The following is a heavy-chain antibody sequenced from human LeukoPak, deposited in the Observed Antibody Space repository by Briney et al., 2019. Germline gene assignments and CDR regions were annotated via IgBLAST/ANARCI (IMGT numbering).Heavy chain of an antibody. V-gene: IGHV3-66*02. CDR2: IYSGGST. Sequence: GGSLRLSCAASGFTVSSNYMSWVRQAPGKGLEWVSVIYSGGSTYYADSVKGRFTISRDNSKNTLYLQMNSLRAEDTAVYYCANRYIAVAGTVFAYWGQGTLVTVSS. J-gene: IGHJ4*02. CDR3: ANRYIAVAGTVFAY. CDR1: GFTVSSNY. D-gene: IGHD6-19*01.